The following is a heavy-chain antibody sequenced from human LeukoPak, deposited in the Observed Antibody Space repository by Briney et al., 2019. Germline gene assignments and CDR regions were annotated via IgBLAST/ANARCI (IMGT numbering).Heavy chain of an antibody. CDR1: GFTFSDAW. V-gene: IGHV3-15*01. J-gene: IGHJ4*02. CDR3: ATEFFQNGYNY. Sequence: KPGGSLRLSCAASGFTFSDAWMTWVRQAPGKGLEWVGHIKSKTNGGTTDYAAPVKGRFAISRDDSKNTLFLEMNSLKIDDTAVYHCATEFFQNGYNYWGRGTLVTVSS. D-gene: IGHD3-22*01. CDR2: IKSKTNGGTT.